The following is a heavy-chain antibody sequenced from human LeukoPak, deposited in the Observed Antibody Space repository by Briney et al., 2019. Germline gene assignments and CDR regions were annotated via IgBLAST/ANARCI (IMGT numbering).Heavy chain of an antibody. CDR3: AKAGYYGSGSYYLDY. CDR2: ISTSGSTI. D-gene: IGHD3-10*01. Sequence: GGSLRLSCAASGFTFSDYYMSWIRQAPGKGLEWVSYISTSGSTIYYADSVKGRFTISRDNAKNSLYLQMNSLRAEDTAVYYCAKAGYYGSGSYYLDYWGQGTLVTVSS. V-gene: IGHV3-11*01. J-gene: IGHJ4*02. CDR1: GFTFSDYY.